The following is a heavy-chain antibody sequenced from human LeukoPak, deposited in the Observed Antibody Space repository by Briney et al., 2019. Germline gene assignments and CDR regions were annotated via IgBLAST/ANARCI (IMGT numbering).Heavy chain of an antibody. D-gene: IGHD2-15*01. V-gene: IGHV1-8*01. CDR3: ARGAPGSYCSGGSCPYFDY. CDR2: MNPNSGNT. Sequence: GASVKVSCKASGYTFTSYDINWVRQATGQGLEWMGWMNPNSGNTGYAQKFQGRVTMTRNTSISTAYMGLSSLRSEDTAVYYCARGAPGSYCSGGSCPYFDYWGQGTLVSVSS. J-gene: IGHJ4*02. CDR1: GYTFTSYD.